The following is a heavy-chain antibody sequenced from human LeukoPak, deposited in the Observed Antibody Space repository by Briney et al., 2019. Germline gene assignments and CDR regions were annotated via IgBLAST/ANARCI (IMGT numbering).Heavy chain of an antibody. D-gene: IGHD2-2*01. J-gene: IGHJ5*02. V-gene: IGHV3-33*01. Sequence: PGGSLRLSCAASGFTFSSYGMPWVRQAPGKGLEWVAVIWYDGSNKYYADSVKGRFTISRDNSKNTLYLQMNSLKAEDTAVYYCARAPTSSYNWFDPWGQGTLVTVSS. CDR1: GFTFSSYG. CDR3: ARAPTSSYNWFDP. CDR2: IWYDGSNK.